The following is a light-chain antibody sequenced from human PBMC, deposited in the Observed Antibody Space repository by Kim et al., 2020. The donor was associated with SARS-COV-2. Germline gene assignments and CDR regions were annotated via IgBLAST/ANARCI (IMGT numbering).Light chain of an antibody. V-gene: IGLV3-21*04. CDR1: NIGSKS. J-gene: IGLJ2*01. Sequence: APGKPAVITCGGNNIGSKSMHWYQQKPGQAPVLVIYYDSDRPSGIPERFSGSNSGNTATLTISRVEAGDEAAYYCQVWDSSSDHVVFGGGTKLTVL. CDR2: YDS. CDR3: QVWDSSSDHVV.